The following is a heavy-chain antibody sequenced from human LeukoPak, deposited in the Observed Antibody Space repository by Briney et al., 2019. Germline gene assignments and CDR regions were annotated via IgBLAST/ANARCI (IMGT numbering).Heavy chain of an antibody. Sequence: GGSLRLSCAASGFTFSSYTMSWVRQAPGKGLEWVSGVSGSGGSTHYADSVKGRFTISRDNSKDTLYLQMNSLRAEDTAVYYCAASLPNIVVVPATKGPFGYWGQGTLVTVSS. CDR2: VSGSGGST. D-gene: IGHD2-2*01. CDR1: GFTFSSYT. V-gene: IGHV3-23*01. J-gene: IGHJ4*02. CDR3: AASLPNIVVVPATKGPFGY.